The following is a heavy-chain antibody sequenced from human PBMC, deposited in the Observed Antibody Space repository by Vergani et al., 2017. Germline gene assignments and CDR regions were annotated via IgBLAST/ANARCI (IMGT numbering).Heavy chain of an antibody. D-gene: IGHD1-1*01. CDR2: ISSSSSTI. V-gene: IGHV3-48*01. CDR1: GFTFSSYS. J-gene: IGHJ4*02. Sequence: VQLVESGGGVVQPGRSLRLSCAASGFTFSSYSMNWVRQAPGKGLEWVSYISSSSSTIYYADSVKGRFTISRDNAKNSLYLQMNSLRAEDTAVYYCARGRYGYGDYWGQGTLVTVSS. CDR3: ARGRYGYGDY.